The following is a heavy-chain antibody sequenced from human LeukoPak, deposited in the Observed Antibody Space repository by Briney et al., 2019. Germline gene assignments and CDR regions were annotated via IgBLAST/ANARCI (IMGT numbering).Heavy chain of an antibody. J-gene: IGHJ5*02. CDR2: ISCRGCST. D-gene: IGHD3-22*01. CDR3: AKAFDYYDSSGYPYNWFDP. CDR1: GFTFSSYA. V-gene: IGHV3-23*01. Sequence: GWSVRLSCAASGFTFSSYAMSWVRQAPGKGLEWVSAISCRGCSTYYADSVKGRLTISRDNSKNTLYLQMNSLRAEDTAVYYCAKAFDYYDSSGYPYNWFDPWGQGTLVTVSS.